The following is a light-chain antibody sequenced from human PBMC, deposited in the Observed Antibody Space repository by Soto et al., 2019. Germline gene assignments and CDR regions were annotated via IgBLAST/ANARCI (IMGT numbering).Light chain of an antibody. CDR3: QQYGSSPPGLT. J-gene: IGKJ4*01. CDR2: GAS. CDR1: QSVSSSY. V-gene: IGKV3-20*01. Sequence: EIVLTQSPGTLSLSPGERATLSCRASQSVSSSYLAWYQQKPGQAPRLLIYGASSRATGIPDRFSGSGSGTDFTLTISRLETEDFAGYYCQQYGSSPPGLTFGGGTKVEIK.